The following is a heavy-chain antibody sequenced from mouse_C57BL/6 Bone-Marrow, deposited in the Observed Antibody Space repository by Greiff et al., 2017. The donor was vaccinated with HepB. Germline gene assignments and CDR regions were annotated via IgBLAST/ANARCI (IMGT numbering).Heavy chain of an antibody. CDR1: GYAFSSSW. V-gene: IGHV1-82*01. D-gene: IGHD1-1*01. Sequence: QVQLKQSGPELVKPGASVKISCKASGYAFSSSWMNWVKQRPGKGLEWIGRIYPGDGDTNYNGKFKGKATLTADNSSSTAYMQLSSLTSEDSAVYFCARFITTVPHWYFDVWGRGTTVTVSS. CDR3: ARFITTVPHWYFDV. CDR2: IYPGDGDT. J-gene: IGHJ1*03.